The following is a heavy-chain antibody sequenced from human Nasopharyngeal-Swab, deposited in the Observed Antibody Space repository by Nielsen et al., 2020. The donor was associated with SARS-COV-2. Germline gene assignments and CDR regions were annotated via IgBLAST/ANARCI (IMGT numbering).Heavy chain of an antibody. D-gene: IGHD2-15*01. Sequence: SETLSLTCTVSGGSISSSNWWSWVRQPPGKGLEWIGEIYHSGSTNYNPSLKSRVTISVDTSKNQFSLKLSSVTAADTAVYYCARDWGGGSRNWFDPWGQGTLVTVSS. V-gene: IGHV4-4*02. CDR3: ARDWGGGSRNWFDP. CDR1: GGSISSSNW. J-gene: IGHJ5*02. CDR2: IYHSGST.